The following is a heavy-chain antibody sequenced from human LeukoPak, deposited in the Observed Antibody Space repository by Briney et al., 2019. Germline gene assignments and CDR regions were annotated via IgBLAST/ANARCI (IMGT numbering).Heavy chain of an antibody. D-gene: IGHD3-10*01. CDR2: INAANGHT. CDR1: GYTFTNYA. J-gene: IGHJ6*03. Sequence: GASVKVSCKASGYTFTNYAIHWVRQAPGQRFEWMGWINAANGHTKYSQEFQDRITITRDTSATTAYVELNNLRSEDMARYYCARGRGPPNTNRDFYFYYYMDVWGTGTTVAVSS. V-gene: IGHV1-3*03. CDR3: ARGRGPPNTNRDFYFYYYMDV.